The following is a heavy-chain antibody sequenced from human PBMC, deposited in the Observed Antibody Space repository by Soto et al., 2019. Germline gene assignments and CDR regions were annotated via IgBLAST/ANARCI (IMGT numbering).Heavy chain of an antibody. J-gene: IGHJ2*01. CDR3: AKDNCSGGSCYTRYFDL. CDR1: GFTFSSYG. Sequence: QVQLVESGGGVVQPGRSLRLSCAASGFTFSSYGMHWVRQAPGKGLEWVAIISYDGSNKYYSDYVKGRFTISRENSKNTLYLQMNSLRAEDTAVYYCAKDNCSGGSCYTRYFDLWGRGTLVTVSS. D-gene: IGHD2-15*01. CDR2: ISYDGSNK. V-gene: IGHV3-30*18.